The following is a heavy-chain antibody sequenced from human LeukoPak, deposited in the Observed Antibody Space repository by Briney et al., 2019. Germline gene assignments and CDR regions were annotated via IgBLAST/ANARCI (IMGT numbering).Heavy chain of an antibody. D-gene: IGHD4-11*01. CDR3: ATWSAAYSAH. CDR1: GFTFNNAW. J-gene: IGHJ4*02. Sequence: VGSLRLSCAASGFTFNNAWLSWVRETPGKGLEWVGRIKSKSDGGTIDYAAPVDGRFTISRDDSKNTLSLTRTSLTAEDTAVYYCATWSAAYSAHWGQGTLVTASS. CDR2: IKSKSDGGTI. V-gene: IGHV3-15*01.